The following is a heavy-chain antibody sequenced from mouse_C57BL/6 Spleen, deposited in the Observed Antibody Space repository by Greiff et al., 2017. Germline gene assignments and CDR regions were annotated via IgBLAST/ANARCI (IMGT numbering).Heavy chain of an antibody. D-gene: IGHD1-1*01. Sequence: QVQLQQPGPELVKPGASVKLSCKASGYTFTSYWMHWVKQRPGQGLEWIGIINPSNGGTNYNEKFKSKATLTVDKSSSTAYMQLSSLTSEDSAVYYGASTTVVAYYAMDYWGQGTSVTVSS. CDR1: GYTFTSYW. V-gene: IGHV1-53*01. J-gene: IGHJ4*01. CDR3: ASTTVVAYYAMDY. CDR2: INPSNGGT.